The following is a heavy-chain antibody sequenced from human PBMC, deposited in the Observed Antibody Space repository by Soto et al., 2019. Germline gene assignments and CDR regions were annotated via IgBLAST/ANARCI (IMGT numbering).Heavy chain of an antibody. D-gene: IGHD3-10*01. CDR1: GFTFSTHW. V-gene: IGHV3-7*05. J-gene: IGHJ4*02. Sequence: DVQLVESGGDLVQPGGSLRLSCAASGFTFSTHWMSWVRQAPGKGLEWVANVNQDGSEKYYVDSVRGRFTISRDSAKNSLYLQMNSLRVEDTAVYFCASALAGTSGYWGLGTLVTVSS. CDR3: ASALAGTSGY. CDR2: VNQDGSEK.